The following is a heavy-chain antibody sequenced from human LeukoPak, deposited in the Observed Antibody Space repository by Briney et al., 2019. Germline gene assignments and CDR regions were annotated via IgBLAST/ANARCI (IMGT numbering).Heavy chain of an antibody. CDR1: GGSISSGGYY. Sequence: SETLSLTCTVSGGSISSGGYYWSWIRQPPGKGLEWIGEINHSGSTNYNPSLKSRVTISVDTSKNQFSLKLSSVTAADTAVYYCARVGIAAAQAFDYWGQGTLVTVSS. J-gene: IGHJ4*02. V-gene: IGHV4-39*07. CDR2: INHSGST. CDR3: ARVGIAAAQAFDY. D-gene: IGHD6-13*01.